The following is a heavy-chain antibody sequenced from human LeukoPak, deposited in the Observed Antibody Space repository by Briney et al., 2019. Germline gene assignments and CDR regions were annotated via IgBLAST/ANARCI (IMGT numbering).Heavy chain of an antibody. CDR1: GYTFTGYY. V-gene: IGHV1-8*02. Sequence: GASVKVSCKASGYTFTGYYMHWVRQAPGQGLEWMGWMNPNSGNTGYAQKFQGRVTMTRNTSISTAYMELSSLRSEDTAVYYCARDSSSWYGAIYYYYYMDVWGKGTTVTISS. D-gene: IGHD6-13*01. CDR2: MNPNSGNT. CDR3: ARDSSSWYGAIYYYYYMDV. J-gene: IGHJ6*03.